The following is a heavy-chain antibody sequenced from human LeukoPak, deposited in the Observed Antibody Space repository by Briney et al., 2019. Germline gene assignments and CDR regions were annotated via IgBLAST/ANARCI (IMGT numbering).Heavy chain of an antibody. CDR1: GGSISSGGYY. Sequence: SETLSLTCTVSGGSISSGGYYWTWIRQHPGKGLEWIGYIYYSGSTYYNPSLKSRVTISVDTSKNQFSLKLSSVTAADTAVYYCARSSVVPAANFDYWGQGTLVTVSS. V-gene: IGHV4-31*03. J-gene: IGHJ4*02. CDR2: IYYSGST. D-gene: IGHD2-2*01. CDR3: ARSSVVPAANFDY.